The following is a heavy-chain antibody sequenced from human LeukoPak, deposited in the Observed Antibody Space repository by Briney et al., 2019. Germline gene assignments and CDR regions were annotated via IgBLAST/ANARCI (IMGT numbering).Heavy chain of an antibody. J-gene: IGHJ5*02. CDR1: GGSISSSGYY. CDR3: ARHEYSGSYYGLSWFDP. V-gene: IGHV4-39*01. Sequence: SETLSLTCTVAGGSISSSGYYWGWIRQPPGKGLEWIASIYYSGSTYYNPSLKSRVTISLDTSKNQLSLKLSSLTAADTAVYYCARHEYSGSYYGLSWFDPWGQGTLVTVSS. CDR2: IYYSGST. D-gene: IGHD1-26*01.